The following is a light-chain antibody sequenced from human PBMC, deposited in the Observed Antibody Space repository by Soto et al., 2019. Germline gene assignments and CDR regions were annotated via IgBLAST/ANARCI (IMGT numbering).Light chain of an antibody. CDR1: SSDVGGYNY. Sequence: QSALTQPHSVSGSPGQSVTISCTGTSSDVGGYNYVSWYQQHPGKAPKLMIYDVIKRPTGVPDRFSGSKSGNTASLTISGLQAEDEADYYCCSYGGDYAFVFGGGTKVTVL. CDR3: CSYGGDYAFV. CDR2: DVI. V-gene: IGLV2-11*01. J-gene: IGLJ2*01.